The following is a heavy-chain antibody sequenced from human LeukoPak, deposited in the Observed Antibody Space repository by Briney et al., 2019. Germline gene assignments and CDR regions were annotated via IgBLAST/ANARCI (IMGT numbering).Heavy chain of an antibody. D-gene: IGHD3-3*01. CDR3: ARERTIFGVADFDY. V-gene: IGHV4-39*02. CDR2: ISDRGRT. CDR1: GGSIRSTTYY. Sequence: SETLSLTCTVSGGSIRSTTYYWGWIRQPPGKGLEWIGDISDRGRTYNNPSLKSRVTISVDTSRNQFFLKMSSVTAADTAVYYCARERTIFGVADFDYWGQGTLVTVSS. J-gene: IGHJ4*02.